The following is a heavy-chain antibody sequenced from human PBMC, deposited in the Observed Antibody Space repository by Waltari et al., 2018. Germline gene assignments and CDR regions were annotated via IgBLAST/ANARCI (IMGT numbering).Heavy chain of an antibody. CDR3: AKVSGKLLLRYYYYMDV. V-gene: IGHV3-30*18. CDR1: GFTFSSSG. D-gene: IGHD2-15*01. J-gene: IGHJ6*03. CDR2: ISYDGSNK. Sequence: QVQLVESGGGVVQPGRSLRLSCAASGFTFSSSGMHWVRQAPGKGLEWVAVISYDGSNKYYADSVKGRFTISRDNSKNTLYLQMNSLRAEDTAVYYCAKVSGKLLLRYYYYMDVWGKGTTVTVSS.